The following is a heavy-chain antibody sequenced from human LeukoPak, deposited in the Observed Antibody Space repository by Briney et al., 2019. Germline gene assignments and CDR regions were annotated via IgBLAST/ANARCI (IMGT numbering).Heavy chain of an antibody. D-gene: IGHD1-26*01. CDR3: ARVSGSYCADY. CDR2: INAGNGNT. V-gene: IGHV1-3*01. Sequence: ASVNVSFKASGYTFTSYAMHWVRQAPGQRLEWMGWINAGNGNTKYSQKFQGRVTITRDTSASTAYMELSSLRSEDTAVYYCARVSGSYCADYWGQGTLVTVSS. J-gene: IGHJ4*02. CDR1: GYTFTSYA.